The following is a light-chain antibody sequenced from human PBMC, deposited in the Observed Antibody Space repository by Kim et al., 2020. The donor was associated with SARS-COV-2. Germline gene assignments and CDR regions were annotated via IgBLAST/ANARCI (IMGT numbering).Light chain of an antibody. V-gene: IGLV3-1*01. J-gene: IGLJ3*02. CDR3: QAWDSTTLLV. CDR1: KLGDKY. CDR2: QKT. Sequence: VSPGSTPSVHCSEDKLGDKYVCWYKQKPGRDPVLASFQKTKRPSGIPERFAGSNSGKTATLTLGATQAMDEAVYFCQAWDSTTLLVFGGGTQLIVL.